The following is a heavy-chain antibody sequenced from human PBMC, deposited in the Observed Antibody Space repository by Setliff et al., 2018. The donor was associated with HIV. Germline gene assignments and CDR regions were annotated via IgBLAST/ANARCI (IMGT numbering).Heavy chain of an antibody. J-gene: IGHJ4*02. CDR1: GFTFSSYE. V-gene: IGHV3-7*03. CDR3: ARTYYGGNY. CDR2: IRQDGSEK. D-gene: IGHD4-17*01. Sequence: PGGSLRLSCAASGFTFSSYEMNWVRQAPGKGLEWVANIRQDGSEKYYVDSVRGRFTISRDNAENSLYLRMNSLRAEDTAVYYCARTYYGGNYWGQGALVTVSS.